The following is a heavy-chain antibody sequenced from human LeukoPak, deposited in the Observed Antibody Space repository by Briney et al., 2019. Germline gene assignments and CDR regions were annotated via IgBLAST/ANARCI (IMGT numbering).Heavy chain of an antibody. CDR3: ARSGRNYYGSRMGGYYYYMDV. CDR1: GGSISSGSYY. Sequence: SETLSLTCTVSGGSISSGSYYWSWIRQPAGKGLEWIGRIYATGSTNYNPSLKSRVTISVDTSKNQFSLKLSSVTAADTAVYYCARSGRNYYGSRMGGYYYYMDVWGKGTTVTISS. CDR2: IYATGST. D-gene: IGHD3-10*01. V-gene: IGHV4-61*02. J-gene: IGHJ6*03.